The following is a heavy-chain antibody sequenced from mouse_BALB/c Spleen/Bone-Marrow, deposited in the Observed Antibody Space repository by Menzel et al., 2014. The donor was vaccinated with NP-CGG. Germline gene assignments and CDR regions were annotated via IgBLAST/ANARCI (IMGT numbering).Heavy chain of an antibody. CDR1: GYTFTSYN. CDR2: IYPGNGDT. V-gene: IGHV1-12*01. CDR3: ARDYRYGYYAMDY. J-gene: IGHJ4*01. Sequence: QVQLQQSGAELVKPGASVKMSCKASGYTFTSYNMYWVKQTPGQGLEWIGTIYPGNGDTSYNQKFKGKATLTADKSSSTAYMQLSSLTSEDSAVYYCARDYRYGYYAMDYWGQGTSVTVSS. D-gene: IGHD2-14*01.